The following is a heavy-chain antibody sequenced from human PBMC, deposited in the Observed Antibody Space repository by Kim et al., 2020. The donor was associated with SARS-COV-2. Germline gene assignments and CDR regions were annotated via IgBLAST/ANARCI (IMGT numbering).Heavy chain of an antibody. CDR3: AKDTSIGGGVVPLYYYYGMDV. Sequence: GGSLRLSCAVSGFEFDRHGMHWVRQTPGKGLEWVAGISWNSKNRGYADSVKGRFTISRDDAKNSLYLEMNSLRVDDTGLYHCAKDTSIGGGVVPLYYYYGMDVWGQGTTVTVSS. J-gene: IGHJ6*02. D-gene: IGHD3-16*01. V-gene: IGHV3-9*01. CDR2: ISWNSKNR. CDR1: GFEFDRHG.